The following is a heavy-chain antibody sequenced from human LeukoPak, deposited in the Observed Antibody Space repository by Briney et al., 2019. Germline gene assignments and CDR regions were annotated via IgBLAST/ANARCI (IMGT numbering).Heavy chain of an antibody. V-gene: IGHV1-69*04. J-gene: IGHJ2*01. Sequence: SVKVSCKASGGTFSGYAINWVRQAPGQGLEWMGRIVVTFGIANYAQGLQGRVTITADKSTGTAYMQLSSLRSEDTALYYCARSSCSGASCYSRDDWYLDLWGRGTLVTVSS. CDR2: IVVTFGIA. CDR1: GGTFSGYA. D-gene: IGHD2-15*01. CDR3: ARSSCSGASCYSRDDWYLDL.